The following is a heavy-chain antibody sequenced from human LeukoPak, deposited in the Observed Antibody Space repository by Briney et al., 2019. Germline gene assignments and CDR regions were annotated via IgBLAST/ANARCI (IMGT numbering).Heavy chain of an antibody. CDR2: IYYSGST. CDR1: GGSISSSSYY. Sequence: SETLSLTCTVSGGSISSSSYYWGWIRQPPGEGLEWIGSIYYSGSTYYNPSLKSRVTISVDTSKNQFSLKLSSVTAADTAVYYCAGYSSSWGLNWFDPWGQGTLVTVSS. CDR3: AGYSSSWGLNWFDP. V-gene: IGHV4-39*07. J-gene: IGHJ5*02. D-gene: IGHD6-13*01.